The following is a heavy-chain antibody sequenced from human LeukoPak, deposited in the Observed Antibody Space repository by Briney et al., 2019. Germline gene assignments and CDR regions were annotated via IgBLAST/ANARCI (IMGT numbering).Heavy chain of an antibody. CDR1: RGSMSGYY. V-gene: IGHV4-59*01. CDR2: IYDIGST. J-gene: IGHJ4*02. D-gene: IGHD5-12*01. Sequence: SETLSLTCSVSRGSMSGYYWTWIRQPAGKGLEWIGYIYDIGSTSYNPSLKSRVTISVDTSSNQFSLMLTSVTAADTAVYYCARGTKTGYTGYDWNYWGQGSLVSVSS. CDR3: ARGTKTGYTGYDWNY.